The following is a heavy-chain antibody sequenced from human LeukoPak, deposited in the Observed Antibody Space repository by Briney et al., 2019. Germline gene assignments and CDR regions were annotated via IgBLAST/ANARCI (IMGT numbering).Heavy chain of an antibody. Sequence: PGRSLRLSCAASGFIFNNHGMHWVRQAPGKGLEWVAVISYDGSNKNYADSVKGRFTISRDSSKNTVYLQMNSLRVEDTAVYYCAKDWAPYCGGDCYFNYWGQGTLVTVSS. CDR2: ISYDGSNK. CDR3: AKDWAPYCGGDCYFNY. V-gene: IGHV3-30*18. D-gene: IGHD2-21*02. CDR1: GFIFNNHG. J-gene: IGHJ4*02.